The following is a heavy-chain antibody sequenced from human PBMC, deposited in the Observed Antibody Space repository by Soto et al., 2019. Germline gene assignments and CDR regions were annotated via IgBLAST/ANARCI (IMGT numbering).Heavy chain of an antibody. D-gene: IGHD3-3*01. CDR1: GGPISTYY. J-gene: IGHJ4*02. CDR3: ARGGWRHIDY. V-gene: IGHV4-59*08. CDR2: IYYSGST. Sequence: SETLSLTCTVSGGPISTYYWSWIRQPPGKGLEWIGYIYYSGSTNYNPSLKSRVTISVDTSKNQFSLKLSSVTAADTAVYYCARGGWRHIDYWGQGTLVTVSS.